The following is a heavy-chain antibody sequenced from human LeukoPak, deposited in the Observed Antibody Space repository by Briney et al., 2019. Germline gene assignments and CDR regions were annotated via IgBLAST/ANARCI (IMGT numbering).Heavy chain of an antibody. CDR1: GDSISNYY. Sequence: SETLSLTCTVSGDSISNYYWSWIRQPPGKGLEWIGYIYYSGSTNNNPYLKSRVTVSVDTSKNQFSLKLTSVTIADTAVYYCAREVPGGRIGRGSGWFDPWGQGTLVTVSS. D-gene: IGHD1-26*01. J-gene: IGHJ5*02. CDR2: IYYSGST. V-gene: IGHV4-59*01. CDR3: AREVPGGRIGRGSGWFDP.